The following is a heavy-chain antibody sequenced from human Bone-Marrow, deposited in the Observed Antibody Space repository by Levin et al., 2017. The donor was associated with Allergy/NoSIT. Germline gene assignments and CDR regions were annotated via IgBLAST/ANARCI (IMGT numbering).Heavy chain of an antibody. D-gene: IGHD3-10*01. J-gene: IGHJ4*02. CDR2: IYPGDSET. V-gene: IGHV5-51*01. Sequence: GGSLRLSCQVSGYQFTDRWIGWVRQLPGKGLEWMGNIYPGDSETRSSPSFQGQVTMSVDKSINTAFLRWDSLSASDTAISYCARQSDELPPYDGEWVEEHYFDNWGQGTLVSVSS. CDR1: GYQFTDRW. CDR3: ARQSDELPPYDGEWVEEHYFDN.